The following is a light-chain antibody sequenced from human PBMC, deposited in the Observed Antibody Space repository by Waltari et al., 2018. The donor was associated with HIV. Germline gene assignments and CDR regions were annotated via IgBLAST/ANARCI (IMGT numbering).Light chain of an antibody. J-gene: IGKJ4*01. CDR2: DAS. V-gene: IGKV3-11*01. CDR1: QSVSSY. CDR3: QQRNSWPLT. Sequence: EIVLTQSPATLSLSPGERATLSCRASQSVSSYFAWYQQKPGQAPRLLIYDASNRATGIPARFSGSGSGTDFTLTISSLEPEDSAVYYCQQRNSWPLTFGGGTKVEIK.